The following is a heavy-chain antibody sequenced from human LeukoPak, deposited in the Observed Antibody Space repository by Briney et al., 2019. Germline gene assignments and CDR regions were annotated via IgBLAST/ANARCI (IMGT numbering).Heavy chain of an antibody. Sequence: SETLSLTCGVSGGSVSSTNRWTWIRQPPGKGLEWIGEVHLDGGTNFNPSLKSRLTMSVDLSENHVSLKLTSVTAAGTAVYYWAREGGFDRALEYSGQGTLVTVSS. CDR3: AREGGFDRALEY. CDR1: GGSVSSTNR. V-gene: IGHV4-4*02. J-gene: IGHJ4*02. D-gene: IGHD3-9*01. CDR2: VHLDGGT.